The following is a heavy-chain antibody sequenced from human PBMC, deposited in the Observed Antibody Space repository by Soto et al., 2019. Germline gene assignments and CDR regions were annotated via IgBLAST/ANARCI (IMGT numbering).Heavy chain of an antibody. D-gene: IGHD1-26*01. Sequence: GSLRLSGAASGFTVSSYGMHWVREAPGKGLEWVAVISYDGSNKYYADSVKGRFTISRDNSRNTLYLQMNSLRAEDTAVYYCAKDVVVGATTGLGDYYYYYGMDVWGQGTTVTVSS. CDR1: GFTVSSYG. CDR2: ISYDGSNK. J-gene: IGHJ6*02. V-gene: IGHV3-30*18. CDR3: AKDVVVGATTGLGDYYYYYGMDV.